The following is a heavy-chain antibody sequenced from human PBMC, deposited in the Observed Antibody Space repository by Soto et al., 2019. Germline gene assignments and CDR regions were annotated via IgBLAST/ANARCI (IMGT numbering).Heavy chain of an antibody. CDR2: ISYDGSNK. V-gene: IGHV3-30*18. Sequence: QVQLVESGGGVVQPGRSLRLSCAASGFTFSSYGMHWVRQAPGKGLEWVAVISYDGSNKYYADSVKGRFTISRDNSKNTMYLQMNSLRAEDTAVYYCAKDTRYCSGGSCDPSSVDYWGQGTLVTVS. CDR3: AKDTRYCSGGSCDPSSVDY. CDR1: GFTFSSYG. J-gene: IGHJ4*02. D-gene: IGHD2-15*01.